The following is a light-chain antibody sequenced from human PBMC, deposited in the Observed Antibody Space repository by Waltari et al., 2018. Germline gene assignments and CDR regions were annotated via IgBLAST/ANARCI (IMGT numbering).Light chain of an antibody. CDR2: EVN. Sequence: QSALTQPPSASGSPGQSVTISCTGTSSDVGSYDPCSWYQQHPHKAPKLLIYEVNRRPSGVPDRFSGSKSGNTASLTVSGLQADDEAHYYCVSHGGANNFWVFGGGTMLTVL. CDR3: VSHGGANNFWV. J-gene: IGLJ3*02. V-gene: IGLV2-8*01. CDR1: SSDVGSYDP.